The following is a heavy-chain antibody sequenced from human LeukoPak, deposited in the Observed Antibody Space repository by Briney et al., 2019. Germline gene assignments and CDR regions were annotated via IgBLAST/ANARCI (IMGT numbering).Heavy chain of an antibody. V-gene: IGHV4-59*01. CDR2: VSHGGST. CDR1: GVSISSLY. CDR3: ARSQYRTGLFDF. Sequence: SETLSLTCTVSGVSISSLYWSWIRQPPGKGLEWIGYVSHGGSTRYNPSLKSRVTVLGDTSKNQFSLRLTSVTAADTAVYYCARSQYRTGLFDFWGQGTLVTVFS. J-gene: IGHJ4*02. D-gene: IGHD6-25*01.